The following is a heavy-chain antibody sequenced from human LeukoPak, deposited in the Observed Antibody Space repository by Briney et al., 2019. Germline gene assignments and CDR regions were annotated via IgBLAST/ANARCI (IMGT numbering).Heavy chain of an antibody. J-gene: IGHJ3*02. CDR1: GFTFSSYS. V-gene: IGHV3-48*01. CDR2: ISSSSSTI. Sequence: GGSLRLSCAASGFTFSSYSMNWVRQAPGKGLEWVSYISSSSSTIYYADSLKCRFTIYRDNAKNSLYLQMNSLRAEDTAVYYCARDPGAEPEEYAFDIWGQGTMVTVSS. CDR3: ARDPGAEPEEYAFDI. D-gene: IGHD1-14*01.